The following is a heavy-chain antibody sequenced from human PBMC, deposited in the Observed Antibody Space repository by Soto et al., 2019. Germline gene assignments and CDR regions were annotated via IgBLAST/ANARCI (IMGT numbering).Heavy chain of an antibody. J-gene: IGHJ4*02. CDR2: ISWDGGST. D-gene: IGHD3-9*01. Sequence: GGSLRLSCAASGFTFDDYTMHWVRQAPGKGLEWVSLISWDGGSTYYADSVKGRFTISRDNSKNSLYLQMNSLRTEDTALYYCAKDTIPFGWYFDYWGQGTLVTVSS. V-gene: IGHV3-43*01. CDR1: GFTFDDYT. CDR3: AKDTIPFGWYFDY.